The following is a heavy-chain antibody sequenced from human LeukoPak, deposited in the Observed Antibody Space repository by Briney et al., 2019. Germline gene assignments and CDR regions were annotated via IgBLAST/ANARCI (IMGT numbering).Heavy chain of an antibody. CDR2: IYYSGST. CDR1: GGSISSYY. D-gene: IGHD5-24*01. Sequence: SETLSLTCTVSGGSISSYYWSWIRQPPGKGLEWIGYIYYSGSTNYNPSLKSRVTISVDTSKNQFSLKLSSVTAADTAVYYCARLADGYLDYWGQGTLVTVSS. J-gene: IGHJ4*02. CDR3: ARLADGYLDY. V-gene: IGHV4-59*01.